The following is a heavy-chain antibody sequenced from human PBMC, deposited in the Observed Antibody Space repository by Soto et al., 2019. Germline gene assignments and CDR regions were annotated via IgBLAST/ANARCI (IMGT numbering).Heavy chain of an antibody. V-gene: IGHV3-48*04. CDR1: GFTFSSYS. Sequence: EVQLVESGGGLVQPGWSLRLSCAASGFTFSSYSMNWVRQAPGKGLEWVSYMSSSSSTIYYADSVKGRFTISRDNAKNSLYLQMNSLRAEDTAVYYCARDAPPDDYWGQGTLVTVSS. J-gene: IGHJ4*02. CDR2: MSSSSSTI. CDR3: ARDAPPDDY.